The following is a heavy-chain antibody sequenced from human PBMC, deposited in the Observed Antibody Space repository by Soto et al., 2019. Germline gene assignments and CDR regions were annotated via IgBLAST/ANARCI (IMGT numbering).Heavy chain of an antibody. V-gene: IGHV3-33*01. CDR2: IGSDGSNK. Sequence: ESGGGVVQPGSSRRLSCAPSGFTFSSYAMHWVRQAPGKGQEWVAVIGSDGSNKYYADSVKGRFTISRDNSTNTLYLQMNSLRAEDTAVYYCAREGGGSYYDYYYYGMDVWGQGTTVTVSS. CDR3: AREGGGSYYDYYYYGMDV. D-gene: IGHD1-26*01. J-gene: IGHJ6*02. CDR1: GFTFSSYA.